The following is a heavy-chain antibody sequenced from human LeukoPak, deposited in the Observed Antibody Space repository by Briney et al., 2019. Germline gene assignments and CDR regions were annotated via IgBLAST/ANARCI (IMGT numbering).Heavy chain of an antibody. J-gene: IGHJ4*02. CDR1: GFTFSYYW. D-gene: IGHD3-16*01. CDR3: ARACDMTVCSFDH. CDR2: IKQDGSEE. V-gene: IGHV3-7*01. Sequence: GGSLRLSCAASGFTFSYYWMSWVRQAPGKGLEWVANIKQDGSEEMYVGSVKGRFTISRDNAKKSVYLEMNSLRAEDTAVYYSARACDMTVCSFDHWGQGTLVTVSS.